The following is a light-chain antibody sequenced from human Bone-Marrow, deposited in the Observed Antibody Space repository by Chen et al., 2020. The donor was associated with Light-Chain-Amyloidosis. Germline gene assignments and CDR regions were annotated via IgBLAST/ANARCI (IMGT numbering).Light chain of an antibody. J-gene: IGLJ3*02. CDR2: GDS. Sequence: SYVLTKPSSVSVAPGQTATIACGGNNIGSTSVHWYQQTPGQAPLLVVYGDSDRPSGIPERLSGSNSGNTATLTISRVEAGDEADYYCQVWDRSSDRPVFGGGTKLTVL. V-gene: IGLV3-21*02. CDR3: QVWDRSSDRPV. CDR1: NIGSTS.